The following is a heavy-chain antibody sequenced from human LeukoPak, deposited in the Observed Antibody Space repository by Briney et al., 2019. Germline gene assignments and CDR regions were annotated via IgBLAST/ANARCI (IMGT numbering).Heavy chain of an antibody. Sequence: GRSLRLSCAASGFTFDDYAMHWVRQAPGKGLEWVSGISWNSGSIGYADSVKGRFTISRDNAKNSLYLQMSSLRAEGMALYYCAKTKSPFLPQEAFDIWGQGTMVTVSS. CDR2: ISWNSGSI. J-gene: IGHJ3*02. V-gene: IGHV3-9*03. D-gene: IGHD3-3*01. CDR3: AKTKSPFLPQEAFDI. CDR1: GFTFDDYA.